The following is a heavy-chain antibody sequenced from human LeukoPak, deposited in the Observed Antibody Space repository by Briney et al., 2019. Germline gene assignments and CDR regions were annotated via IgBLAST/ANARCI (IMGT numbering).Heavy chain of an antibody. CDR3: ARVGYYGSGSYYNENWFDP. D-gene: IGHD3-10*01. CDR2: ISAYNGNT. Sequence: ASVKVSCKASGYTFTSYGISWVRQAPGQGLEWMGWISAYNGNTNYAQKLQGRVTMTTDTSTSTAYMELRSLRFDDTAVYYCARVGYYGSGSYYNENWFDPWGQGTLVTVSS. CDR1: GYTFTSYG. V-gene: IGHV1-18*01. J-gene: IGHJ5*02.